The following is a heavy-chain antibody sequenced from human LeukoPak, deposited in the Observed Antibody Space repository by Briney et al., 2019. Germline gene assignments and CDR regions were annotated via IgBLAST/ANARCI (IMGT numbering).Heavy chain of an antibody. D-gene: IGHD3-22*01. Sequence: ASVKVSCKASGYTFTSYGISWVRQAPGQGLEWVGWISAHNGNTNYAQKLQGRVTMTTDTSTSTAYMELRSLTSDDTAVYYCARDNGHNCHYHDSGGFYPLCSFDYWGQGTLVIVSS. CDR1: GYTFTSYG. V-gene: IGHV1-18*01. CDR3: ARDNGHNCHYHDSGGFYPLCSFDY. CDR2: ISAHNGNT. J-gene: IGHJ4*02.